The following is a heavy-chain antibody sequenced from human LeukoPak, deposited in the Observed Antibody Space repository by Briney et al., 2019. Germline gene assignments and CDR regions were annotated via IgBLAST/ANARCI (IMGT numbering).Heavy chain of an antibody. CDR2: SSSSSYI. J-gene: IGHJ4*02. V-gene: IGHV3-21*01. CDR3: ARDPDCSSTSCYNDY. Sequence: SSSSSYIYYADSVKGRFTISRDNAKNSLYLQMNSLRAENTAVYYCARDPDCSSTSCYNDYWGQGTLVTVSS. D-gene: IGHD2-2*02.